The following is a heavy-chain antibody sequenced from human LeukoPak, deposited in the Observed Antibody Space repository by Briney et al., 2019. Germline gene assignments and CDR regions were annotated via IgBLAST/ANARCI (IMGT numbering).Heavy chain of an antibody. D-gene: IGHD2-2*01. J-gene: IGHJ4*02. CDR3: ARGKPATDLDY. Sequence: PSETLSLTCTVSGGSISSYYWTWIRQSPGKGLEWIGYIYYTGSTNYNPSLKSRVTISVDTSKNQFSLKLSSVTAADTAVYYCARGKPATDLDYWGQGTLVTVSS. CDR1: GGSISSYY. V-gene: IGHV4-59*01. CDR2: IYYTGST.